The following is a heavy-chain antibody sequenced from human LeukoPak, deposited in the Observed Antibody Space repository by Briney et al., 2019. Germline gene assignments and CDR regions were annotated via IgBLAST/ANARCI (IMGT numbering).Heavy chain of an antibody. D-gene: IGHD3-10*01. CDR2: IYHSGST. CDR3: ARSRTMVRGEYWFDP. J-gene: IGHJ5*02. Sequence: SETLSLTCTVSGYSISSGYYWGWIRQPPGKGLEWIGSIYHSGSTYYNPSLKSRVTISVDTSKNQFSLKLSSVTAADTAVYYCARSRTMVRGEYWFDPWGQGTLVTVSS. V-gene: IGHV4-38-2*02. CDR1: GYSISSGYY.